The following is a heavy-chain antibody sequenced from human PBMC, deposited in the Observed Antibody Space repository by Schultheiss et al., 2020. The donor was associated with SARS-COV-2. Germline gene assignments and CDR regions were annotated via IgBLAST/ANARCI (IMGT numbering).Heavy chain of an antibody. CDR3: ASGGVAARIDY. J-gene: IGHJ4*02. CDR1: GFTFSSYG. D-gene: IGHD2-15*01. V-gene: IGHV4-34*01. CDR2: INHSGST. Sequence: ESLKISCAASGFTFSSYGMHWVRQAPGKGLEWIGEINHSGSTNYNPSLKSRVTISVDTSKNQFSLKLSSVTAADTAVYYCASGGVAARIDYWGQGTLVTVSS.